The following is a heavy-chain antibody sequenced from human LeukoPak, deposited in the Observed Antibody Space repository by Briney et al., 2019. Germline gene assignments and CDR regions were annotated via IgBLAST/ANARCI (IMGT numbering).Heavy chain of an antibody. CDR1: GYTFTSYG. J-gene: IGHJ4*02. CDR2: ISTYNGNT. Sequence: ASVKVSCKASGYTFTSYGISWVRQPPGQGLEWMGGISTYNGNTNYAQKLQGRVTMTTDTSTSTAYMERRSLRSDDTAVYYCARWSITMVRAGDYWGQGTLVTVSS. CDR3: ARWSITMVRAGDY. D-gene: IGHD3-10*01. V-gene: IGHV1-18*01.